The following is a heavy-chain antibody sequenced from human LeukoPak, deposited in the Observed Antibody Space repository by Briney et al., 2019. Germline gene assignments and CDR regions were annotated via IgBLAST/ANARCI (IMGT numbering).Heavy chain of an antibody. CDR1: GFTVSSNY. D-gene: IGHD2-21*01. Sequence: PGGSLRLSCAASGFTVSSNYMSWVRQAPGKGLEWVSVIYSGGSTYYADSVKGRFTISRDNSKNTLYLQMNSLRAEDTAVYYCAKEGPSYCCGDWSFIYCMDVWGRGTTVTVSS. J-gene: IGHJ6*03. CDR3: AKEGPSYCCGDWSFIYCMDV. V-gene: IGHV3-66*01. CDR2: IYSGGST.